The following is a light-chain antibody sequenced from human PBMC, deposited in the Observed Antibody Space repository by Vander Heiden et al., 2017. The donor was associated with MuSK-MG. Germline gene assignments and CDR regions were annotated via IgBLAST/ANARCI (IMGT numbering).Light chain of an antibody. Sequence: DIKMTQSPSTLSASVGDRVTITCRASQSISIWLAWYQQKPGKATNLLIYDASSLKRGVQSRFSGSGSGTEFTLTINSLQPDDFATYYCQQYNTYSTFGQGTKVAIK. CDR3: QQYNTYST. CDR2: DAS. V-gene: IGKV1-5*01. CDR1: QSISIW. J-gene: IGKJ1*01.